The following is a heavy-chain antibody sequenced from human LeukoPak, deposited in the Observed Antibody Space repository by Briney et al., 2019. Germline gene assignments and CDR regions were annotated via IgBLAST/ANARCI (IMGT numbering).Heavy chain of an antibody. CDR3: ANDYGDYEVYFDY. CDR1: GFTFSNYA. V-gene: IGHV3-23*01. D-gene: IGHD4-17*01. Sequence: GGSLKLSCEASGFTFSNYAMSWVRQAPGQGLEWISAISGNGGSTYYADSVKGRVTISRDKSNSTLYLQLDSLRADDTAIYYCANDYGDYEVYFDYWGQGTLVTVSS. J-gene: IGHJ4*02. CDR2: ISGNGGST.